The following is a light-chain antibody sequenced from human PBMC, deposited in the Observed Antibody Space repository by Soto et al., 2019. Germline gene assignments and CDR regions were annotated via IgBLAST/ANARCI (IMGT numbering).Light chain of an antibody. J-gene: IGKJ5*01. V-gene: IGKV3D-20*02. CDR2: GAS. Sequence: EIVLTQSPGTLSLSPGERATISCRASQSVSSSYLAWCQQKPGQAPRLLIYGASSRATGIPDRFSGSGSGTYFTLTISSLEPEDSAVYYCQQRHMWPITCGQGTRLEIK. CDR1: QSVSSSY. CDR3: QQRHMWPIT.